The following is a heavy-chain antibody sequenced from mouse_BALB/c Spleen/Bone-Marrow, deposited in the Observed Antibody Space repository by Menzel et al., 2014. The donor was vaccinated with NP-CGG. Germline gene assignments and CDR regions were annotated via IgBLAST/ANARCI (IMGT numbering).Heavy chain of an antibody. CDR3: ARYGNYCYAMDY. D-gene: IGHD2-1*01. CDR1: GFNVKDTY. J-gene: IGHJ4*01. V-gene: IGHV14-3*02. CDR2: IDPANGNT. Sequence: VQLQQSGAELVKPGASVKLSCTASGFNVKDTYMHWVKQRPEQGLEWIGRIDPANGNTKYDPKFQGKATITADTSSNTAYLQLSSLTSEDTAVYYCARYGNYCYAMDYWGQGTSVTVSS.